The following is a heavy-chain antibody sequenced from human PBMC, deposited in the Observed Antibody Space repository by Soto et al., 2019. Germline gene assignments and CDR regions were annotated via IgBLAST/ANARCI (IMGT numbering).Heavy chain of an antibody. J-gene: IGHJ6*02. CDR2: ISAYNGHT. D-gene: IGHD2-21*01. CDR3: ARDRDRVNYYYGMDV. V-gene: IGHV1-18*01. Sequence: QVQLVQSGAEVKKPGASVKVSCKASGYTFTSYGISWGRQAPGQGLEWMGWISAYNGHTNYAQKLQGRVTMTTDTSTSTAYMELRSLRSDDTAVYYCARDRDRVNYYYGMDVWGQGTTVTVSS. CDR1: GYTFTSYG.